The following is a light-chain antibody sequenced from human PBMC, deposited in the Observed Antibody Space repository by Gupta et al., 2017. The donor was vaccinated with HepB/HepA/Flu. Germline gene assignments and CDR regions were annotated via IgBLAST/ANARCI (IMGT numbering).Light chain of an antibody. CDR1: RHIGNY. CDR3: QQYDGLPTFT. Sequence: DIQMTQSPSSLSASVGDRVTITCRASRHIGNYLNWYQQKPGRAPKLLFYSALNLETGVPSRFSGSGSGTYFSLTISSLQPEDVATYYCQQYDGLPTFTFGPGT. V-gene: IGKV1-33*01. CDR2: SAL. J-gene: IGKJ3*01.